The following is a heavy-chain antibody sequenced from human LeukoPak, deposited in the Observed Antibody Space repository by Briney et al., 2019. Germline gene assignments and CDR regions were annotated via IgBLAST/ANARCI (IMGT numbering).Heavy chain of an antibody. CDR3: ARVPRVVPAVCFDP. CDR1: GYTFTSYG. CDR2: ISAYNGNT. J-gene: IGHJ5*02. D-gene: IGHD2-2*01. Sequence: GASVKVSCKASGYTFTSYGISWVRQAPGQGLEWMGWISAYNGNTNYAQKLQGRVTMTTDTSTSTAYMELRSLRSDDTAVYYCARVPRVVPAVCFDPWGQGTLVTVSS. V-gene: IGHV1-18*01.